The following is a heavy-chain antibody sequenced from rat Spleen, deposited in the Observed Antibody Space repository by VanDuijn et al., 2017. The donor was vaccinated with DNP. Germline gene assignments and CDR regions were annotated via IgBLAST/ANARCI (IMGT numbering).Heavy chain of an antibody. CDR3: ARHEF. CDR1: GFTFSNYY. Sequence: EVQLVESGGGLVQPGRSMKLSCAASGFTFSNYYMAWVRQAPTKGLEWVASISTGGSTYYPDSVKGRFTISRDNAKSTLYLQMNSLRSEDTATYYCARHEFWGQGVMVTVSS. V-gene: IGHV5-25*01. CDR2: ISTGGST. J-gene: IGHJ2*01.